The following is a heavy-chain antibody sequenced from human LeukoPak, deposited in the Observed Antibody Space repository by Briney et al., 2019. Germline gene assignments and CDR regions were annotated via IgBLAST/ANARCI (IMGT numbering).Heavy chain of an antibody. Sequence: PGGSLRLSCAASGFTFSSYAMSWVRQAPGKGLEWVSAISGSGGSTYYADSVKGRFTVSRDNAKNSLYLQMDSLRAEDTAVYYCARARTLAVTPAAMPYYFDYWGQGSLVTVSS. CDR3: ARARTLAVTPAAMPYYFDY. CDR2: ISGSGGST. D-gene: IGHD2-2*01. CDR1: GFTFSSYA. V-gene: IGHV3-23*01. J-gene: IGHJ4*02.